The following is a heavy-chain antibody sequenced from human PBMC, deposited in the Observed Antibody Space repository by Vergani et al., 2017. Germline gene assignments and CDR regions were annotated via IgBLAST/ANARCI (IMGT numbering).Heavy chain of an antibody. D-gene: IGHD2-2*01. CDR3: ASSSPRYCSSTSCYDY. CDR1: GGSISSYY. CDR2: IYYSGST. V-gene: IGHV4-59*01. J-gene: IGHJ4*02. Sequence: QVQLQESGPGLVKPSETLSLTCTVSGGSISSYYWSWIRQPPGKGLEWIGYIYYSGSTNYNPSLKSRVTISVDTSKNQFSLKLSSVTAAATAVYYWASSSPRYCSSTSCYDYWGQGTLGTVSS.